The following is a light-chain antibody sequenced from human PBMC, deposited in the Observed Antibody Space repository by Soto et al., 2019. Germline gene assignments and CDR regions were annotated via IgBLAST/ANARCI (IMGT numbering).Light chain of an antibody. J-gene: IGLJ1*01. CDR2: DVS. V-gene: IGLV2-14*01. CDR3: NAFTSRNTYV. Sequence: QSALPQPASVSASPGQSIAISCTGTSSDVGGYTFVSWDQQHPGKAPKLMIYDVSNRPSGISNRFSGHKSGNMASLTISWLQAEDGADYYCNAFTSRNTYVFGTGTKVTLL. CDR1: SSDVGGYTF.